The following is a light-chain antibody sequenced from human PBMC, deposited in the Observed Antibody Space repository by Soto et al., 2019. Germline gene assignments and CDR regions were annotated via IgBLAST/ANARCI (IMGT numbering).Light chain of an antibody. V-gene: IGKV3-20*01. Sequence: EIVLTQSPGTLSLSPGERGTLSCRASQSITNNYLGWYQQKPGQAPRLLIYGASNRATGIPDRFSGSGSGTDFTLTISRLEPEDFALYYCQQYGSSDLTFGGGTKVDIK. J-gene: IGKJ4*01. CDR2: GAS. CDR1: QSITNNY. CDR3: QQYGSSDLT.